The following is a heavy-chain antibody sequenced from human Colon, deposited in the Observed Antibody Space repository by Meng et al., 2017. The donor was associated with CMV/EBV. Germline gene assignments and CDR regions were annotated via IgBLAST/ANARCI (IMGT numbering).Heavy chain of an antibody. V-gene: IGHV3-21*01. CDR2: MSASGTYI. Sequence: GESLKISCAASGFTLTNYTIKWVRQAPGKGLEWVSSMSASGTYIYYADSVKGRFTISRDNAKSSLYLQMSSLRAEDTAVYYCARDQAGDPDFYYPGLDVWGQGATVTVSS. CDR1: GFTLTNYT. D-gene: IGHD2-21*01. J-gene: IGHJ6*02. CDR3: ARDQAGDPDFYYPGLDV.